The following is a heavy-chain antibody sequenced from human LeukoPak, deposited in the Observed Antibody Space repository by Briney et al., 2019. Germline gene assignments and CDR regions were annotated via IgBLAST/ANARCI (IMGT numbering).Heavy chain of an antibody. J-gene: IGHJ6*02. Sequence: QPGGSLRLSCAASGFTVSSNYMSWVRQAPGKGLVWVSVIYSGGSTYYADSVKGRFTISRDNSKNTLYLQMNSLRAEDTAVYYCAREKNYYYGMDVWGQGTTVTVSS. CDR2: IYSGGST. CDR3: AREKNYYYGMDV. CDR1: GFTVSSNY. V-gene: IGHV3-53*01.